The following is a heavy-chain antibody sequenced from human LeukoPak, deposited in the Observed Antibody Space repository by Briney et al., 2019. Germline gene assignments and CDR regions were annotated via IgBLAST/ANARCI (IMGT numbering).Heavy chain of an antibody. CDR3: TTDSAKPPRLLWFGEYTPGNLFQH. J-gene: IGHJ1*01. CDR2: ISSSSSNI. V-gene: IGHV3-21*03. D-gene: IGHD3-10*01. CDR1: GFTFSSYS. Sequence: GGSLRLSCTASGFTFSSYSMNWVRQAPGKGLEWVSYISSSSSNIFYADSFKGRFTISRDNAQNSLYLQMNSLKTEDTAVYYCTTDSAKPPRLLWFGEYTPGNLFQHWGQGTLVTVSS.